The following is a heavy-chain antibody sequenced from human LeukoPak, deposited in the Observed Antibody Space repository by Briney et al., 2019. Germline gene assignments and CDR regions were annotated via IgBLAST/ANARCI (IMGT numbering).Heavy chain of an antibody. J-gene: IGHJ3*02. CDR3: ARKDPGIDAFDI. V-gene: IGHV1-69*04. CDR2: IIPIVGIA. Sequence: SVKVSCKASGGTFSNYAISWVRQAPGQGLEWMGRIIPIVGIANYAQKFQGRVTITADKSTSTAYMELRSLRSEDAAVYYCARKDPGIDAFDICGQGTMVTVSS. CDR1: GGTFSNYA. D-gene: IGHD3-10*01.